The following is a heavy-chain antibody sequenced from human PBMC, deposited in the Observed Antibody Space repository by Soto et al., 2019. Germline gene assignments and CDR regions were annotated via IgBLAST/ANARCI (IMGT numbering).Heavy chain of an antibody. D-gene: IGHD2-15*01. CDR3: ARYCSGGSCYPYYFDY. V-gene: IGHV1-69*01. CDR1: GGTFSSYA. CDR2: IIPIFGTA. Sequence: SVKVSCKASGGTFSSYAISWVRQAPVQGLEWMGGIIPIFGTANYAQKFQGRVTVTADESTSTAYMELSSLRSEDTAVYYCARYCSGGSCYPYYFDYWGQGTLVTVSS. J-gene: IGHJ4*02.